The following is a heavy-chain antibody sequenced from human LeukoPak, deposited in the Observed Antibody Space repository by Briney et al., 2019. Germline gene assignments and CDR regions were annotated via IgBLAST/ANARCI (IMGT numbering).Heavy chain of an antibody. J-gene: IGHJ1*01. CDR1: GGTFSSYA. CDR3: AIPAAGPLGFQH. D-gene: IGHD6-13*01. Sequence: SVKVSCKASGGTFSSYAISWVRQAPGQGLEWMGGIIPIFGTANCAQKFQGRVTITTDESTSTAYMELSSLRSEDTAVYYCAIPAAGPLGFQHWGQGTLVTVSS. CDR2: IIPIFGTA. V-gene: IGHV1-69*05.